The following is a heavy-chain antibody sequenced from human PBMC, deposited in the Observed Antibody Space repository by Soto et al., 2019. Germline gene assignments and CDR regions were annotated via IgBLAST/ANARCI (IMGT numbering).Heavy chain of an antibody. V-gene: IGHV3-15*01. J-gene: IGHJ1*01. CDR2: IKNTADGGAT. CDR1: GFNFSDVW. D-gene: IGHD3-3*01. CDR3: TPRSFLEH. Sequence: PGGSLRLSCAGSGFNFSDVWMNWVRQAPGKGLEWIARIKNTADGGATDYASSVQGRFVVSRDDSRKVFYLQMNNLNSADTAIYYCTPRSFLEHWGQGALVTVSS.